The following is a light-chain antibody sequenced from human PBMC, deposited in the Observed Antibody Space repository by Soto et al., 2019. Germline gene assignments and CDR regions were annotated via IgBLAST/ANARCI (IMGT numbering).Light chain of an antibody. J-gene: IGKJ4*01. CDR2: DAS. CDR3: QQRSNWLLT. CDR1: QSVSSY. Sequence: ETVLTQSPGIMSLSLVESANLSCRASQSVSSYLAWYQQKPGQAPRLLIYDASTRATGTPARFSGSGSGTEFTLTISSLQSKDFAVYYCQQRSNWLLTFGGGTKVDI. V-gene: IGKV3-11*01.